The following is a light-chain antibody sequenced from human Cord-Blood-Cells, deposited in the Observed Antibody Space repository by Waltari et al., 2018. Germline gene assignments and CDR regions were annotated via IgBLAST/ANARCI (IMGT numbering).Light chain of an antibody. CDR2: DAS. V-gene: IGKV3-11*01. CDR3: QQRSNWPT. CDR1: QSVSSY. Sequence: EIVLTQSPATLSLSPGERATLSCRASQSVSSYLAWYQQKPGQAPRLLIYDASNRVTGIPTRFSGSGSGTVFTLTISSLEPEDFAVYYRQQRSNWPTFGPGTKVDIK. J-gene: IGKJ3*01.